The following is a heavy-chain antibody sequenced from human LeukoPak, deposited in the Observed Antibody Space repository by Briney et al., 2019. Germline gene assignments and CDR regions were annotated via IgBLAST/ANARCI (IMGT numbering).Heavy chain of an antibody. CDR3: ARHRSLDRGTTVLDY. CDR1: GYSISSGYY. D-gene: IGHD1-7*01. Sequence: SETLSLICAVSGYSISSGYYWGWIRQPPGKGLEWIGSIYHSGSTYYNPSLKSRVTISVDTSKNQFSLELSSVTAADTAVYYCARHRSLDRGTTVLDYWGQGTLVTVSS. CDR2: IYHSGST. V-gene: IGHV4-38-2*01. J-gene: IGHJ4*02.